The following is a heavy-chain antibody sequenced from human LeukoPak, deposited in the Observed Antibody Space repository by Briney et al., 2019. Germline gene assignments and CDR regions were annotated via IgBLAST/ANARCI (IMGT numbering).Heavy chain of an antibody. Sequence: GGSLRLSCAASGFTFSSSVMNWVRQPPGKGLEWVASIVGTDNKTYYADSLKGRFTVSRDTSRDTLYLQMNNLRAEDTAIYYCAKERLANWGQGTLVNVSS. J-gene: IGHJ4*02. CDR3: AKERLAN. V-gene: IGHV3-23*01. CDR1: GFTFSSSV. CDR2: IVGTDNKT.